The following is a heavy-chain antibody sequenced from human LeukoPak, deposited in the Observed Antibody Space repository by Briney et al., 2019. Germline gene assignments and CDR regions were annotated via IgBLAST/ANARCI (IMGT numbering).Heavy chain of an antibody. CDR1: GDSVSSNSAA. J-gene: IGHJ6*03. CDR2: TYYKSKWYN. CDR3: ASCVYYYMDV. Sequence: SQTLSLTCAVSGDSVSSNSAAWHWIRQSPSRGLEWLGRTYYKSKWYNDYALSVKSRITINPDTSENQFSLHLNSVTPEDTAVYYCASCVYYYMDVWGKGTTVTVSS. V-gene: IGHV6-1*01. D-gene: IGHD2-21*01.